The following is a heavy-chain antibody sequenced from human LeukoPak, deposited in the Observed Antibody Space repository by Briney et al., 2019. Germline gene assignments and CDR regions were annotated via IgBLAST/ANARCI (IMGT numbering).Heavy chain of an antibody. CDR1: GFTFSSYS. V-gene: IGHV3-48*04. D-gene: IGHD3-3*01. J-gene: IGHJ4*02. CDR2: ISSSSSTI. Sequence: PGGSLRLSCAASGFTFSSYSMNWVRQAPGKGLEWVSYISSSSSTIYYADSVKGRFTISRDNAKNSLYLQMNSLRAEDTAVYYCARDGPNSYYDFWSGYQRWTVVNYFDYWGQGTLVTVSS. CDR3: ARDGPNSYYDFWSGYQRWTVVNYFDY.